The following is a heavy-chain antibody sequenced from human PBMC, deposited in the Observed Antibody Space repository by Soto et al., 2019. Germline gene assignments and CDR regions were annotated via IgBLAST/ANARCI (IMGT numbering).Heavy chain of an antibody. V-gene: IGHV1-69*12. CDR1: GGTFSSYA. CDR3: ARGGGKTNWNYDWFDP. CDR2: IIPIFGTA. J-gene: IGHJ5*02. Sequence: QVQLVQSGAEVKKPGSSVKVSCKASGGTFSSYAISWVRQAPGQGLEWMGGIIPIFGTAYYAQKFQGRVTITADESTSTAYMELSSLRSEDTAVYYCARGGGKTNWNYDWFDPWGQGTLVTVSS. D-gene: IGHD1-7*01.